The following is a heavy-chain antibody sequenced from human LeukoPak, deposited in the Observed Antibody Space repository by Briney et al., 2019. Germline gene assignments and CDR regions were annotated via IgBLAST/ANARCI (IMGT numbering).Heavy chain of an antibody. CDR2: ISYDGSNK. CDR3: ARVTYYYYGMDV. V-gene: IGHV3-30-3*01. J-gene: IGHJ6*02. CDR1: GFTFSSYA. Sequence: GGSLRLSCAASGFTFSSYAMHWVRQAPGKGLEWVGVISYDGSNKYYADSVKGRFTISRDNSKNTLYLQMNSLRAEDTAVYYCARVTYYYYGMDVWGQGTTVTVSS.